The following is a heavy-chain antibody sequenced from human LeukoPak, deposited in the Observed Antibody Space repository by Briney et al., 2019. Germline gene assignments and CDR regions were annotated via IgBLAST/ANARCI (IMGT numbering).Heavy chain of an antibody. CDR3: ARQGRSIVATLRWFDP. J-gene: IGHJ5*02. V-gene: IGHV4-39*01. Sequence: PSETLSLTCTVSGGSISSSSYYWGWLRQPPGKGLEWIGCIYYSGSTYYNPSLKSRVTISVDTSKNQFSLKLSSVTAADTAVYYCARQGRSIVATLRWFDPWGQGTLVTVSS. CDR2: IYYSGST. CDR1: GGSISSSSYY. D-gene: IGHD5-12*01.